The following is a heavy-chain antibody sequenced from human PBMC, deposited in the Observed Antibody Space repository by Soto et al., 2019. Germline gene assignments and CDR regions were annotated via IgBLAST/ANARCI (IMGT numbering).Heavy chain of an antibody. V-gene: IGHV3-23*01. CDR2: ISGSDGST. CDR3: AKYGYYYDSTGHFDY. Sequence: PGGSLRLSCAASGFTFSTYAMSWVRQAPGKGLEWVSAISGSDGSTFYADSVKGRFTISRDNSKNTLYLQMNSLRAEDMAVYYCAKYGYYYDSTGHFDYWGQGTLVTVSS. D-gene: IGHD3-22*01. CDR1: GFTFSTYA. J-gene: IGHJ4*02.